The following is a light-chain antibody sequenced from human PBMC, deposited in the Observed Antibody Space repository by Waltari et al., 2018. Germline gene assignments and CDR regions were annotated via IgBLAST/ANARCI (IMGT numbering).Light chain of an antibody. CDR3: QQSYSTPYT. CDR2: AAS. V-gene: IGKV1-39*01. CDR1: QSFSSY. Sequence: DIQMTQSPSSLSASVGDRVTITCRASQSFSSYLNWYQQKPGKAPKPLFYAASSLQSGVPSRFSGSGSGTDFTLTISSLQPEDFATYYCQQSYSTPYTFGQGTKLEIK. J-gene: IGKJ2*01.